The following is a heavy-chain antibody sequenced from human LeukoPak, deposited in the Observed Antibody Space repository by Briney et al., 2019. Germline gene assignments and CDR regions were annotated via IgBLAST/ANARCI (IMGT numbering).Heavy chain of an antibody. J-gene: IGHJ4*02. CDR3: ATYYSSSGTYY. Sequence: GGSLRLSCAASGFTFSSYEMNWVRQAPGKGLEWVSYISSSGNVYYADSVKGRFTISRDNAKNSLYLQMNSLRAGDAAVYYCATYYSSSGTYYWGQGTLVIVSS. V-gene: IGHV3-48*03. CDR1: GFTFSSYE. CDR2: ISSSGNV. D-gene: IGHD3-10*01.